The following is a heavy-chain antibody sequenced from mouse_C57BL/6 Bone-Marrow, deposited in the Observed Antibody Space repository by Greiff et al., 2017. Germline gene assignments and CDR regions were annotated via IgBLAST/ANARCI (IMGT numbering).Heavy chain of an antibody. CDR3: SRQVTTVLATKYFDV. CDR1: GFTFSSYT. Sequence: LQQSGGGLVKPGGSLKLSCAASGFTFSSYTMSWVRQTPEKRLQWVAAISGGGGNTYYPDSVKGRFTISRDNDKNILYLQMSSLRSEDTALYYCSRQVTTVLATKYFDVWGTGTTVTGSS. J-gene: IGHJ1*03. V-gene: IGHV5-9*01. CDR2: ISGGGGNT. D-gene: IGHD1-1*01.